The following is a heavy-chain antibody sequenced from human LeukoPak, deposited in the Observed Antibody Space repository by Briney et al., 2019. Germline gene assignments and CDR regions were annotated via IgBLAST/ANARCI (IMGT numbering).Heavy chain of an antibody. CDR3: VRGDLKSDWFDP. V-gene: IGHV4-61*02. J-gene: IGHJ5*02. D-gene: IGHD3-3*01. CDR2: LYSSGRT. CDR1: GGSISSGYYY. Sequence: PSETLSLTCTVSGGSISSGYYYWNWIRQPAGKGLEWIGRLYSSGRTNFNPSLRSRVTISVDTSKNQFSLKLRSMTAADTAIYYWVRGDLKSDWFDPWGQGTLVIVSS.